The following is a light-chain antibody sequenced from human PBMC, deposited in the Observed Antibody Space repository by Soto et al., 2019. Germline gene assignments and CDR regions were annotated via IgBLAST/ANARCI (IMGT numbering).Light chain of an antibody. Sequence: QSALTQPASVSGSPGQSITISCTGTRSDVGGYNYVSWYQQHPGKAPKLMIYDVSNRPSGVSNRFSGSKSANTASLTISGLQAEDEGDYYCSSYTSTSTDVVFGGGTKLTVL. CDR2: DVS. CDR3: SSYTSTSTDVV. V-gene: IGLV2-14*01. J-gene: IGLJ2*01. CDR1: RSDVGGYNY.